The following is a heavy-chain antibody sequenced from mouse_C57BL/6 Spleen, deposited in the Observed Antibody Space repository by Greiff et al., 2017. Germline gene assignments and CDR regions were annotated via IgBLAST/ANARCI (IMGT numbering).Heavy chain of an antibody. CDR3: ARQGGDPFFDY. D-gene: IGHD3-3*01. J-gene: IGHJ2*01. Sequence: EVKLVESGGDLVKPGGSLKLSCAASGFTFSSYGMSWVRQTPDKRLEWVATISSGGSYIYYPDSVKGRFTISRDNAKNTLYLQMSSLKSEDTAMYYCARQGGDPFFDYWGQGTTLTVSS. CDR2: ISSGGSYI. V-gene: IGHV5-6*02. CDR1: GFTFSSYG.